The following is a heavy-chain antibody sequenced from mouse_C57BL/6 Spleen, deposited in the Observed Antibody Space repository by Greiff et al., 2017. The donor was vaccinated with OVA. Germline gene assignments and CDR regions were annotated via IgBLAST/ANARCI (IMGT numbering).Heavy chain of an antibody. CDR1: GYTFTTYP. J-gene: IGHJ3*01. Sequence: VQLVESGAELVKPGASVKMSCKASGYTFTTYPIEWMKQNHGKSLEWIGNFHPYNDDTKYNEKFKGKATLTVEKSSSTVYLELSRLTSDDSAVYYCARGDYDEGSFAYWGQGTLVTVSA. V-gene: IGHV1-47*01. CDR2: FHPYNDDT. D-gene: IGHD2-4*01. CDR3: ARGDYDEGSFAY.